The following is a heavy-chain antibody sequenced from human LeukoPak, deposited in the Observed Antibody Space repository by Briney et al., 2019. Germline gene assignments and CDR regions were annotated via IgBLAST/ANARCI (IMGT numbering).Heavy chain of an antibody. CDR2: INHSGST. J-gene: IGHJ5*02. Sequence: PSETLSLTCAVYGGSFSGYYWSWLRQPPGKGLEWLGEINHSGSTNYNPSLKSRVTISVDTSKNQFSLKLSSVTAADTAVYYCARTYSNYVGWFDPWGQGTLVTVSS. D-gene: IGHD4-11*01. V-gene: IGHV4-34*01. CDR3: ARTYSNYVGWFDP. CDR1: GGSFSGYY.